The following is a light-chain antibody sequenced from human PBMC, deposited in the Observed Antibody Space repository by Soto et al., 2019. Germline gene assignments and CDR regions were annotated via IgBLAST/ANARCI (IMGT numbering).Light chain of an antibody. J-gene: IGLJ2*01. CDR2: DVT. Sequence: QSALTQPRSVSGSPGQSVTISCTGTSSDVGGYIYVSWYQPHPGKAPKVIIYDVTERPSGVPDRFSGSKSGNTASLTISGLQAEDEADYYCCSYAGSYTFEVGGGTELAVL. CDR1: SSDVGGYIY. CDR3: CSYAGSYTFE. V-gene: IGLV2-11*01.